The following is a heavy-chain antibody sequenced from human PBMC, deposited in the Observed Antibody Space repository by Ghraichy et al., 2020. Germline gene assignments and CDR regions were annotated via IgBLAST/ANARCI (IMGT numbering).Heavy chain of an antibody. Sequence: SETLSLTCTVSGGSISSYYWSWIRQPPGQGLEWIGYIYYSGSTNYNPSLKSRVTISVDTAKNQFSLKLSSVTAADTAVYYCATCSSTSCYGWYYFDYWGQGTLVTVSS. V-gene: IGHV4-59*08. CDR2: IYYSGST. CDR3: ATCSSTSCYGWYYFDY. J-gene: IGHJ4*02. CDR1: GGSISSYY. D-gene: IGHD2-2*01.